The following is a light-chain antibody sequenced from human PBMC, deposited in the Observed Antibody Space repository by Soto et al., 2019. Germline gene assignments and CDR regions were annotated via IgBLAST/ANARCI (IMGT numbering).Light chain of an antibody. J-gene: IGKJ1*01. Sequence: IVMTQSPATLSVSPGERATLSCRASQSVSRNLGWYQQKLGQAPRLLIYGATTRANGIPARFSGSGSGTEFTLNISNLQSEDFAVYYCQQYNNWPTWTFGQGTKVEIK. V-gene: IGKV3-15*01. CDR2: GAT. CDR1: QSVSRN. CDR3: QQYNNWPTWT.